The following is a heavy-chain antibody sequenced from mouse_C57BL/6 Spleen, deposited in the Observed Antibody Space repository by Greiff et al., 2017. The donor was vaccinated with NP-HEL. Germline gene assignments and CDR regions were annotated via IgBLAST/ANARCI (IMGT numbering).Heavy chain of an antibody. D-gene: IGHD2-4*01. V-gene: IGHV1-82*01. CDR3: ASLIYYDYDVPWFAY. Sequence: VKLQQSGPELVKPGASVKISCKASGYAFSSSWMNWVKQRPGKGLEWIGRIYPGDGDTNYNGKFKGKATLTADKSSSTAYMQLSSLTSEDSAVYFCASLIYYDYDVPWFAYWGQGTLVTVSA. CDR2: IYPGDGDT. CDR1: GYAFSSSW. J-gene: IGHJ3*01.